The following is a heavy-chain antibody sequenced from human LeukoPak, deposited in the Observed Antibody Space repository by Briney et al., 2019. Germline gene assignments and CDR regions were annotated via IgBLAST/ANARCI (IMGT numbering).Heavy chain of an antibody. J-gene: IGHJ6*02. CDR2: IYNSGKT. V-gene: IGHV4-38-2*01. CDR1: GFTFSSYG. D-gene: IGHD3-16*01. Sequence: GSLRLSCAASGFTFSSYGMHWVRQAPGKGLEWIGSIYNSGKTYSNPALKSRVTVSVDTSKNQFSLELTSVTVADTAVYFCARGGRFGGSVSHYGMDVWGQGTPVTVSS. CDR3: ARGGRFGGSVSHYGMDV.